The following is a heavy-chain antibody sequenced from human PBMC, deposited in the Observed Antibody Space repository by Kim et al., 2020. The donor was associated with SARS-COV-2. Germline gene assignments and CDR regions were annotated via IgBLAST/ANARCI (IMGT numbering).Heavy chain of an antibody. D-gene: IGHD6-19*01. Sequence: GGSLRLSCAASGFTFSSYWMSWVRQAPGKGLEWVANIKQDGSEKYYVDSVKGRFTISRDNAKNSLYLQMNSLRAEDTSVYYCARGAPGAQWLVDHNWFDPWGQGTLVTVSS. V-gene: IGHV3-7*03. CDR3: ARGAPGAQWLVDHNWFDP. J-gene: IGHJ5*02. CDR1: GFTFSSYW. CDR2: IKQDGSEK.